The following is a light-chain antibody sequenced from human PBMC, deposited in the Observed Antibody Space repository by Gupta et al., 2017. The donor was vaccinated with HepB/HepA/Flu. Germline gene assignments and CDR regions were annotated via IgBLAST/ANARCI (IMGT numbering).Light chain of an antibody. Sequence: EIVLTQSPATLSLSPGERGTLSRRASQSIGSYLAWYQQKPGQAPRLLIYDASNRATGIPARFSGGGSGTDFTLTISSLEPEDFAVYYCQQRATWPLTFGGGTKVEIK. CDR1: QSIGSY. J-gene: IGKJ4*01. V-gene: IGKV3-11*01. CDR3: QQRATWPLT. CDR2: DAS.